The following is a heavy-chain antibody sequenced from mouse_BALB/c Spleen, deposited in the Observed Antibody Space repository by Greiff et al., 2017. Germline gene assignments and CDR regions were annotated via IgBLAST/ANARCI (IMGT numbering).Heavy chain of an antibody. CDR2: IYPGSGNT. V-gene: IGHV1-63*01. CDR1: GYAFTNYW. J-gene: IGHJ4*01. CDR3: ARWLLYAMDY. D-gene: IGHD2-3*01. Sequence: QVQLQQSGAELVRPGTSVKISCKASGYAFTNYWLGWVKQRPGHGLEWIGDIYPGSGNTYYNEKFKGKATLTADKSSSTAYMQLSSLTSEDSAVYFCARWLLYAMDYWGQGTSVTVSS.